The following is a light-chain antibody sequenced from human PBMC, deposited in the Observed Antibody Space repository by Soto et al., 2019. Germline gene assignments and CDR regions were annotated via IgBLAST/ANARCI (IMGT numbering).Light chain of an antibody. CDR2: AS. Sequence: EIVLTQSPGTLSLSPGERATLSCRASQSVSDMYLAWYQQKPGQAPRLLIHASSRATGIPYRFSGSGSGTDFTLTISRLEPEDFGVYYCQHYGTEALVGPGTKVEIK. V-gene: IGKV3-20*01. CDR1: QSVSDMY. J-gene: IGKJ3*01. CDR3: QHYGTEAL.